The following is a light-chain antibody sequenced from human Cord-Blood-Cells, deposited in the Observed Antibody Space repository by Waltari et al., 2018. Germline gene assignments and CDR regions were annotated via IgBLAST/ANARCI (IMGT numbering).Light chain of an antibody. Sequence: DIQMTQSPSSLYASVGDRVTIPCQARQDISNYLNWYQQKTGKAPKLLIYDASNLETGVPSRFSGSGSGTDFTFTISSLQPEDIATYYCQQYDNLPITFGQGTRLEIK. CDR3: QQYDNLPIT. CDR1: QDISNY. J-gene: IGKJ5*01. V-gene: IGKV1-33*01. CDR2: DAS.